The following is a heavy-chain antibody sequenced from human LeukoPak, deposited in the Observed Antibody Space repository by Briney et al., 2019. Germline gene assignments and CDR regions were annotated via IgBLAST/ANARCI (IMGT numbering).Heavy chain of an antibody. CDR1: GFTFSSNG. CDR3: AKPRYQLPIFDY. CDR2: IRYDGSNK. V-gene: IGHV3-30*02. J-gene: IGHJ4*02. Sequence: PGGSLRLSCAASGFTFSSNGIHWFRQAPGKGLEWVAFIRYDGSNKYYADSVKGRFTISRGNSKNTLYLQMNSLRAEDTAVYYCAKPRYQLPIFDYSGQGTQVTVSS. D-gene: IGHD2-2*01.